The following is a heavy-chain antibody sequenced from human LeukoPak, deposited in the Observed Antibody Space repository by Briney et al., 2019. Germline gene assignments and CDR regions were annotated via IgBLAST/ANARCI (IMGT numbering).Heavy chain of an antibody. CDR2: ISGSTGNT. Sequence: ASVKVSCKASGYSFTGYGITWVREAPGQGPEWMGWISGSTGNTHYAQNVQGRVTMTTDASTSTAYMELRSLRSDDTAVYYCARVGRDCSSINCYWDDWFDPWGQGTLVIVSS. CDR1: GYSFTGYG. J-gene: IGHJ5*02. CDR3: ARVGRDCSSINCYWDDWFDP. D-gene: IGHD2-2*01. V-gene: IGHV1-18*01.